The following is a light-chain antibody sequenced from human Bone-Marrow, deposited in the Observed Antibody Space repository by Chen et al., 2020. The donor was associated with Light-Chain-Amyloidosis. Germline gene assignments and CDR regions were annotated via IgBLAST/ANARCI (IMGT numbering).Light chain of an antibody. CDR2: GSS. CDR1: QTISSNY. J-gene: IGKJ4*01. Sequence: EIVLTQSPGTLSLSPGEGANLSCRASQTISSNYLTWYQQKFGQAPRLLIYGSSSRATRIPDRFTGSGSGTDFTLTINRLAPEDFAMYYCQQYGTSPLTFGGGTKVEIK. CDR3: QQYGTSPLT. V-gene: IGKV3-20*01.